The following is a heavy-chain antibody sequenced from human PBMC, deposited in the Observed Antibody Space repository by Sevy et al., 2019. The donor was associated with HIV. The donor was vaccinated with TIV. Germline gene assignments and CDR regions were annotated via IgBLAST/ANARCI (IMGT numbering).Heavy chain of an antibody. D-gene: IGHD3-3*01. J-gene: IGHJ3*02. CDR1: GFNFSSYG. Sequence: GGSLRLSCAASGFNFSSYGMHWVRQAPGKGLEWVAVISYDGSSKYYADSVKGRFTISGDNSKNTVYLQINRLRAEDTAVYYCAKESGSYYDFWSGHDAFAIWGQGTMVTVSS. V-gene: IGHV3-30*18. CDR3: AKESGSYYDFWSGHDAFAI. CDR2: ISYDGSSK.